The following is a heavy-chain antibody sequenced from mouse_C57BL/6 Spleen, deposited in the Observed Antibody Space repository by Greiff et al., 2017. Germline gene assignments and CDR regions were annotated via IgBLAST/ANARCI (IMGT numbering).Heavy chain of an antibody. J-gene: IGHJ2*01. CDR1: GYTFTSYW. V-gene: IGHV1-64*01. Sequence: VQLQQPGAELVKPGASVKLSCKASGYTFTSYWMHWVKQRPGQGLEWIGMIHPNSGSTNYNEKFKSKATLTVDKSSSTAYMQLSSLTSEDSAVYYCARDYGSKDVDYWGQGTTLTVSS. D-gene: IGHD1-1*01. CDR3: ARDYGSKDVDY. CDR2: IHPNSGST.